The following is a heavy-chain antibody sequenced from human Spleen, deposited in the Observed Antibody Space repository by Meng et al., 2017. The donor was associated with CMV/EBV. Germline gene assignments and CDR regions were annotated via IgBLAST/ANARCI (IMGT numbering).Heavy chain of an antibody. J-gene: IGHJ4*02. V-gene: IGHV1-46*01. CDR1: GYYFTDYY. CDR3: ARDCSSTSCYLNY. Sequence: ASVKVSCKASGYYFTDYYIHWVRQAPGQGLEWMGMINPSGGSTHYAQKFQGRVTLTRDTSTSTVYMQLSSLRSDDTAVYYCARDCSSTSCYLNYWDQGTLVTVSS. D-gene: IGHD2-2*01. CDR2: INPSGGST.